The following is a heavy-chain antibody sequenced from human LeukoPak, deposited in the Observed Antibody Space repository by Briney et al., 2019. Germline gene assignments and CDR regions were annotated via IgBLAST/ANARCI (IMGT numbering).Heavy chain of an antibody. CDR3: ARDTVGIVATMIPSAFDI. Sequence: AGGSLRLSCAASGFTFSSYSMNWVRQAPGKGLEWVSSISSSSSYIYYADSVKGRFTISRDNAKNSLYLQMNSLRAEDTAVYYCARDTVGIVATMIPSAFDIWGQGTMVTVSS. CDR1: GFTFSSYS. CDR2: ISSSSSYI. D-gene: IGHD5-12*01. V-gene: IGHV3-21*01. J-gene: IGHJ3*02.